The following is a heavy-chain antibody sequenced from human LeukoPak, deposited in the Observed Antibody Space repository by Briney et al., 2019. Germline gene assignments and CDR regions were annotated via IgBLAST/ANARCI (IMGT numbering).Heavy chain of an antibody. J-gene: IGHJ5*02. CDR1: GYTFTGFC. V-gene: IGHV1-2*02. Sequence: RASVKVSCKASGYTFTGFCIHWVRQAPGQGLEWMGWINPKSGGTNYAQKFQGRVTMTRDTSISTAYMELSRLRSDDTAVYYCARDENWFDPWGQGTLVTVSS. CDR2: INPKSGGT. CDR3: ARDENWFDP.